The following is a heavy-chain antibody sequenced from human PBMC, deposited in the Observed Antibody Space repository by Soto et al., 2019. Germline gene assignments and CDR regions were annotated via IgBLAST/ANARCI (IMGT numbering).Heavy chain of an antibody. D-gene: IGHD1-26*01. Sequence: ASVKVSCKASGYTFTSYGISWVRQAPGQGLEWMGWISAYNGNTNYAQKLQGRVTMTTDTSTSTAYMELRSLRSDDTAVYYCARESRGSYPTWSPPKNFDYWGQGTLVTVSS. CDR1: GYTFTSYG. J-gene: IGHJ4*02. CDR3: ARESRGSYPTWSPPKNFDY. CDR2: ISAYNGNT. V-gene: IGHV1-18*01.